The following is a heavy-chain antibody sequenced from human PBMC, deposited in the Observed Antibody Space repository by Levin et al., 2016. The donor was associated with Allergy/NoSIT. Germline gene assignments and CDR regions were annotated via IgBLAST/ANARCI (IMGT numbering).Heavy chain of an antibody. CDR1: GYTFTYCY. CDR3: ARRSDPDSGYKN. Sequence: SVKVSCKASGYTFTYCYLHWVRQAPGQALEWMGWITPFNGNTNYAQKFQDRVTITRDRSMSTAYMELSRLGSDDTAVYYCARRSDPDSGYKNWGQGTLVTVSS. D-gene: IGHD5-12*01. V-gene: IGHV1-45*02. J-gene: IGHJ4*02. CDR2: ITPFNGNT.